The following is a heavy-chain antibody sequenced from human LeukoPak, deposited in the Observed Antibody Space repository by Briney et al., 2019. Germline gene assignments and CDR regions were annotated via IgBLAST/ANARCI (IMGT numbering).Heavy chain of an antibody. J-gene: IGHJ4*02. Sequence: SETVSLTCTVSGCSISSYYWSWIRQPPGKGLEWIGEINLSGSTNYNPSLKSRVTISVDTSKNQFSLKLSSVTAADTAVYYCANGRRDGYHGTFDYWGQGTLVTVSS. D-gene: IGHD5-24*01. CDR2: INLSGST. CDR3: ANGRRDGYHGTFDY. CDR1: GCSISSYY. V-gene: IGHV4-34*01.